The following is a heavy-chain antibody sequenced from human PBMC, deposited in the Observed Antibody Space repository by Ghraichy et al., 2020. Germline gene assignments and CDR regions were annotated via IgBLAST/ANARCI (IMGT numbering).Heavy chain of an antibody. CDR2: ISWNSGSI. D-gene: IGHD3-3*01. CDR3: AKAYYDFWSGYYTDYYYYGMDV. V-gene: IGHV3-9*01. Sequence: GGSLRLSCAASGFTFDDYAMHWVRQAPGKGLEWVSGISWNSGSIGYADSVKGRFTISRDNAKNSLYLQMNSLRAEDTALYYCAKAYYDFWSGYYTDYYYYGMDVWGQGTTVTVSS. CDR1: GFTFDDYA. J-gene: IGHJ6*02.